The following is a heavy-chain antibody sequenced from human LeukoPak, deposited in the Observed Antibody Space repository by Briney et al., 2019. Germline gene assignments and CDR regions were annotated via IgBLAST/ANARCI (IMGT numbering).Heavy chain of an antibody. V-gene: IGHV3-74*01. CDR1: GFTFSSYW. CDR2: INSDGSST. J-gene: IGHJ4*02. Sequence: PGGSLRLSCAASGFTFSSYWMHWVRQAPGKGLVWVSRINSDGSSTSYADSVKGRFTISRDNAKNTLYLQMNSLRAEDTAVYYCASILFRYDSSGPMDYWGQGTLVTVSS. CDR3: ASILFRYDSSGPMDY. D-gene: IGHD3-22*01.